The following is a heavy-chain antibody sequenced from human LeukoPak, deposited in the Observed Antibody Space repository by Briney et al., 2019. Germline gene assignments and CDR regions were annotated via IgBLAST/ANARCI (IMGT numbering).Heavy chain of an antibody. V-gene: IGHV3-33*01. CDR1: GFTFSSYG. Sequence: GRSLRLSCAASGFTFSSYGMHWVRQAPGKGLEWVAVIWYDGSNKYYAGSVKGRFTISRDNSKNTLYLQMNSLRAEDTAVYYCARDGYDFWSGYYTWIDYWGQGTLVTVSS. CDR2: IWYDGSNK. D-gene: IGHD3-3*01. CDR3: ARDGYDFWSGYYTWIDY. J-gene: IGHJ4*02.